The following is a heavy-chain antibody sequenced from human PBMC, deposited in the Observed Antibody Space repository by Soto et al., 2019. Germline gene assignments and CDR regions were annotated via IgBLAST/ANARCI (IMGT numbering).Heavy chain of an antibody. CDR2: IYSGGST. Sequence: GGSLRLSCAASGFTVSSSYMNWVRQAPGKGLEWVSVIYSGGSTYYADSVKGRFTISRHNSKNTLYLQMNSLRAEDTAVYYCARELGYNYGHNWFDPWGQGTLVTVSS. J-gene: IGHJ5*02. CDR3: ARELGYNYGHNWFDP. D-gene: IGHD5-18*01. CDR1: GFTVSSSY. V-gene: IGHV3-53*04.